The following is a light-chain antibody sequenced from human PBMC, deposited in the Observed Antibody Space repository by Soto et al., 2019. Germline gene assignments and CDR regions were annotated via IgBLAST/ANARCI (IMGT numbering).Light chain of an antibody. Sequence: DVPMTQSPPSLSASVGDRVTITCRASQTIDRSLNWYQQKPGKAPKLLIYDASNLQSGVPSRFIGSGSGPDFTLTISSLQPDDFAPYSCQQSQSLPFTFGPGTKVDIK. V-gene: IGKV1-39*01. CDR3: QQSQSLPFT. J-gene: IGKJ3*01. CDR1: QTIDRS. CDR2: DAS.